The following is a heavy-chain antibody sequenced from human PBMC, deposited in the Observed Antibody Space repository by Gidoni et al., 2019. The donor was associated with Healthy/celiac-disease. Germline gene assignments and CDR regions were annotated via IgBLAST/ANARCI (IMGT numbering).Heavy chain of an antibody. Sequence: QVQLVESGGGVVQPGRSLRLLCAASGFPFSRYAMHWVRQAPGKGLEWVAVISYDGSNKYYADSVKGRFTISRDNSKNTLYLQMNSLRAEDTAVYYCAREAPPVVVPAAKYYFDYWGQGTLVTVSS. CDR2: ISYDGSNK. J-gene: IGHJ4*02. CDR1: GFPFSRYA. CDR3: AREAPPVVVPAAKYYFDY. V-gene: IGHV3-30-3*01. D-gene: IGHD2-2*01.